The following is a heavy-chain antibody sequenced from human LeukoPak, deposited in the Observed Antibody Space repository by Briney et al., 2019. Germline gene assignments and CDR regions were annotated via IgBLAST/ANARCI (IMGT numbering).Heavy chain of an antibody. CDR2: ISYDGSNQ. Sequence: GRSLRLSCAASGFTFSSYAMHWVRQAPGKGLEWVAVISYDGSNQYYADSVKGRFTISRDNSKNTLYLQMNSLRAQDTAVYYCARGGGYSYGYDNTFDYWGQGTLVTVSS. CDR1: GFTFSSYA. D-gene: IGHD5-18*01. V-gene: IGHV3-30*01. J-gene: IGHJ4*02. CDR3: ARGGGYSYGYDNTFDY.